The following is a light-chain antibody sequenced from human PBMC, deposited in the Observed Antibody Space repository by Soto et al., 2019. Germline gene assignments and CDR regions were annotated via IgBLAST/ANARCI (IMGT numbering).Light chain of an antibody. CDR2: EVN. CDR3: LSYTSANTRV. Sequence: QSAPTQPASVSASPGQSITISCTGTSSDVGGYKFVSWYQHHPGKAPKLMIYEVNNWPSGVSNRFSGSKSGNTASLTISGLQSEDEADYYCLSYTSANTRVFGGGTKLTVL. CDR1: SSDVGGYKF. V-gene: IGLV2-14*01. J-gene: IGLJ3*02.